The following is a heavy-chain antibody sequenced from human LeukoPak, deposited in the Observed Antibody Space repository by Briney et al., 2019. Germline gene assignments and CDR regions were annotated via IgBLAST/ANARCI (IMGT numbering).Heavy chain of an antibody. J-gene: IGHJ1*01. V-gene: IGHV3-30*04. CDR2: ISYDGSNK. Sequence: PGGSLTLSCAASGFTFSSYALHWVRQAPGKGREWVAVISYDGSNKYYADSVKGRFTISRDNSKNTLYLQVNSLQAEDTAVYYCARVDFQHLGQGTLVTVPS. CDR1: GFTFSSYA. CDR3: ARVDFQH.